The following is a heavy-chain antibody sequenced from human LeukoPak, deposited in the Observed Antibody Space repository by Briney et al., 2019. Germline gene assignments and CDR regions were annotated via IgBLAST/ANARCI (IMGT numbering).Heavy chain of an antibody. D-gene: IGHD4-17*01. V-gene: IGHV3-48*03. J-gene: IGHJ6*04. Sequence: PGGSLRLSCAASGFTFSSDEMNWVRQAPGKGLEWVSYISSSGSTIYYADSVKGRFTISRDNAKNSLYLQMNSLRAEDTAVYYCARVDYGDNYGMDVWGKGTTVTVSS. CDR3: ARVDYGDNYGMDV. CDR2: ISSSGSTI. CDR1: GFTFSSDE.